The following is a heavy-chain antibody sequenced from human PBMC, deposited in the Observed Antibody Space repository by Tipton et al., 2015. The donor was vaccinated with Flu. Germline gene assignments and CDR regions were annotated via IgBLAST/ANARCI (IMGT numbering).Heavy chain of an antibody. CDR1: GYTFSSYE. J-gene: IGHJ2*01. D-gene: IGHD1-1*01. Sequence: QLVQSGAEVKKLGASVKVSCKASGYTFSSYEINWARQATGQGLEWMGWMNPNSGNTGYAQKFQGRVTMTRNTSISTAYMELTSLTSEDTAVYYCARNRQQSRYFDLWGRGTLVTVSS. CDR3: ARNRQQSRYFDL. CDR2: MNPNSGNT. V-gene: IGHV1-8*01.